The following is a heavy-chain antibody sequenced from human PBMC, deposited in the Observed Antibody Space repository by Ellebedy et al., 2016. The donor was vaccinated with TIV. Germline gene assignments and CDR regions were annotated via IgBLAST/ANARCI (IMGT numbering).Heavy chain of an antibody. Sequence: GGSLRLXXAASGITVGNNYMNWIRQAPGKGLEWISLIFSGGGTNYADSVKGRFTISRDSFKNTLFLQMDSLRVEDTAVYYCARDPAAAGLGSFGWGQGALVTVSS. J-gene: IGHJ4*02. D-gene: IGHD6-13*01. CDR3: ARDPAAAGLGSFG. CDR1: GITVGNNY. CDR2: IFSGGGT. V-gene: IGHV3-66*01.